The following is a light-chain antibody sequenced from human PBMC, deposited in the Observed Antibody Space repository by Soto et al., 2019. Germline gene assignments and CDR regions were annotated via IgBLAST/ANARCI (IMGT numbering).Light chain of an antibody. CDR3: SSYTSSSTLDV. CDR2: EVS. V-gene: IGLV2-14*01. CDR1: SRDIGGYNY. J-gene: IGLJ1*01. Sequence: QSVLTQPASVSGSPGQSITIACTGTSRDIGGYNYVSWYQQHPGKAPKLMIYEVSNRPSGVSNRFSGSKSGNTASLTISGLQAEDEAEYYCSSYTSSSTLDVFGTGTKVTVL.